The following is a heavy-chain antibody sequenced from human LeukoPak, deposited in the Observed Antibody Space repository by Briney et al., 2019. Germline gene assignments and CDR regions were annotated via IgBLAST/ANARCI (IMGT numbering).Heavy chain of an antibody. V-gene: IGHV3-74*01. Sequence: GGSLRLSCAASGFIFTMYWMHWVRQAPGKGLVWVSHVNSDGSATSYADSVKGRFTISRDNAKNTVYLHMNSLRAEDTAVYYCAREQTANAFDIWGQGTMVTVSS. J-gene: IGHJ3*02. D-gene: IGHD5-18*01. CDR2: VNSDGSAT. CDR3: AREQTANAFDI. CDR1: GFIFTMYW.